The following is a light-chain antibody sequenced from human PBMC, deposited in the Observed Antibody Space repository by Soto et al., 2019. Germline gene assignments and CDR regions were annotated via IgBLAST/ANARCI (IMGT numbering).Light chain of an antibody. Sequence: IQMTQSPSSLSASVGDRVTITCQASQDIKNYLNWYQQIPGKAPILLIYDASNLKAGVPSRFSGSGSGTHFTFSISSLQPEDVATYYCQHYDHLPPLSFGGGTKVEIK. V-gene: IGKV1-33*01. CDR2: DAS. CDR1: QDIKNY. J-gene: IGKJ4*01. CDR3: QHYDHLPPLS.